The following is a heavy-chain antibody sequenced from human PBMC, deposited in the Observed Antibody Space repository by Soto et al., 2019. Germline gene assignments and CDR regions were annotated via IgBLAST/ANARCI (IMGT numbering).Heavy chain of an antibody. J-gene: IGHJ5*02. CDR2: IYYSGST. D-gene: IGHD2-15*01. V-gene: IGHV4-30-4*01. Sequence: SETLSLTCTVSGGSISSGDYYWSWLRQPPGKGLEWIGYIYYSGSTYYNPSLKSRVTISVDTSKDQFSLKLSSVTAADTAVYYCARGDIVVVVAATSSGSFRFDPWGQGTLVTVSS. CDR3: ARGDIVVVVAATSSGSFRFDP. CDR1: GGSISSGDYY.